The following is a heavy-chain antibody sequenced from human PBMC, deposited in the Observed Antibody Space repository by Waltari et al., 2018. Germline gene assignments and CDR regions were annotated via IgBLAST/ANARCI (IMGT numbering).Heavy chain of an antibody. Sequence: EGHLEGTRGGLGLAGGGLRIILAGFGFTLSSSWMNWVRQIPGEGLLWISPANRQRNTTTSADSVKARSTSSRHSAKTALYLQLNRLSAEDSAIYYCTRGWNWQGCDPWWQGTLVTVSS. D-gene: IGHD1-7*01. CDR3: TRGWNWQGCDP. CDR2: ANRQRNTT. CDR1: GFTLSSSW. V-gene: IGHV3-74*01. J-gene: IGHJ5*02.